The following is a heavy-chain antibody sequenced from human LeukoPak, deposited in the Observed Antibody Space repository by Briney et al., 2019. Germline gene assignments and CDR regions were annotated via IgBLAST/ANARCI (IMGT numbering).Heavy chain of an antibody. J-gene: IGHJ4*02. D-gene: IGHD2-15*01. V-gene: IGHV3-23*01. Sequence: GGSLRLSCAASGFTFGSLAMTWVRQAPGKGLEWVSGISDGGGGTSYADSVKGRFTISRDNSQSTLYLQMNSLRAEDTAVYYCAKDRVCSGGSCYFDYWGQGTLVTVSS. CDR3: AKDRVCSGGSCYFDY. CDR1: GFTFGSLA. CDR2: ISDGGGGT.